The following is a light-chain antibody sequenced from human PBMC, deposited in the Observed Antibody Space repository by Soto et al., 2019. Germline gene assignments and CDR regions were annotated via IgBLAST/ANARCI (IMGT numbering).Light chain of an antibody. CDR3: QTWGTGIRV. CDR1: SGHSSYA. J-gene: IGLJ2*01. V-gene: IGLV4-69*01. Sequence: QLVLTQSPSASASLGASVKLTCTPSSGHSSYAIAWHQQQPEKGPRYLMKLNSDGSHSKGDGIPDRFSGSSSGAERYLSISSLQSEDEADYYCQTWGTGIRVFGGGTQLTVL. CDR2: LNSDGSH.